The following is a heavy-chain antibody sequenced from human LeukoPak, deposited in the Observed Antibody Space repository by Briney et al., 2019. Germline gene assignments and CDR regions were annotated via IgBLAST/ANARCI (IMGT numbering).Heavy chain of an antibody. CDR3: AREYSSFEY. CDR2: INYSGST. J-gene: IGHJ4*02. CDR1: GGSISTYY. D-gene: IGHD6-13*01. V-gene: IGHV4-59*01. Sequence: PSETLSLTCTVSGGSISTYYWSWIRQVPGKGLEWIGYINYSGSTDYNPSLKSRVTISVDTSKNQLSLKMRSVTAADTAVYYCAREYSSFEYWGQGTLVTVSS.